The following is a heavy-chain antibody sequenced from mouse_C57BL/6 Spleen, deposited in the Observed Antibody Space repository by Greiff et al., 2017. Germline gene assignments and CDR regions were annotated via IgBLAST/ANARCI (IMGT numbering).Heavy chain of an antibody. CDR1: GYTFTEYT. D-gene: IGHD6-1*01. CDR3: ARPDLWSHYFDY. Sequence: QVQLQQSGAELVKPGASVKLSCKASGYTFTEYTIHWVKQRSGQGLEWIGWFYPGSGSIKYNEKFKDKATWTADKTASTVYMELIRLTSEDSAVYFCARPDLWSHYFDYWGQGTTLTVSS. CDR2: FYPGSGSI. J-gene: IGHJ2*01. V-gene: IGHV1-62-2*01.